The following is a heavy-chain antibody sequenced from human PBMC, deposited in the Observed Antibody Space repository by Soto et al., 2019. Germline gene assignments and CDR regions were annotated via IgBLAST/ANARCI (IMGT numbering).Heavy chain of an antibody. CDR2: IYHSGST. CDR1: GGSISSGGYS. V-gene: IGHV4-30-2*01. J-gene: IGHJ4*02. Sequence: SETLSLTCAVSGGSISSGGYSWSWIRQPPGKGLEWIGYIYHSGSTYYNPSLKSRVTISVDRSKNQFSLKLSSVTAADTAVYYCARSASTVTTLDYWGQGTLVTVSS. CDR3: ARSASTVTTLDY. D-gene: IGHD1-1*01.